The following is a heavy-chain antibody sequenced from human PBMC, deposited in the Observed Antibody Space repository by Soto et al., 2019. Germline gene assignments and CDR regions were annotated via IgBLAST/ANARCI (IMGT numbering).Heavy chain of an antibody. D-gene: IGHD1-26*01. CDR1: GGSISTYY. CDR2: IYYSGST. V-gene: IGHV4-59*01. J-gene: IGHJ4*02. CDR3: AGGGRGLYSSFDY. Sequence: SETLSLTCTVSGGSISTYYWSWIRQPPGKGLEWIGNIYYSGSTNYNPSLKSRVTISVDTSKNQFSLKLTSVTAADTAVYYCAGGGRGLYSSFDYWGQGTLVTVSS.